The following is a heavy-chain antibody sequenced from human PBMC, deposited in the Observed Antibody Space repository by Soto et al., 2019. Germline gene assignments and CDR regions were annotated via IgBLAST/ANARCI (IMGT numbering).Heavy chain of an antibody. CDR1: GYTFTSYD. V-gene: IGHV1-8*01. J-gene: IGHJ6*02. CDR3: ATGGELLPYYYYYGMDV. Sequence: ASVKVSCKASGYTFTSYDINWVRQATGQGLEWMGWMNPNSGNTGYAQKFQGRVTMTRNTSISTAYMELSSLRSEDTAVYYCATGGELLPYYYYYGMDVWGQGTTVAV. CDR2: MNPNSGNT. D-gene: IGHD1-26*01.